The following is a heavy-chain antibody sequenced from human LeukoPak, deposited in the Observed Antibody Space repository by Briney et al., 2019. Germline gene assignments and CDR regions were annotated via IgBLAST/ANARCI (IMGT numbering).Heavy chain of an antibody. Sequence: ASVKVSCKVSGYTLTELSMHWVRQAPGKGLEWMGGFDPEDGETIYAQKFQGRVTMTEDTSTDTAYMKLSSLRSEDTAVYYCATWPTVGATPLVYYFDYWGQGTLVTVSS. CDR1: GYTLTELS. CDR3: ATWPTVGATPLVYYFDY. D-gene: IGHD1-26*01. V-gene: IGHV1-24*01. J-gene: IGHJ4*02. CDR2: FDPEDGET.